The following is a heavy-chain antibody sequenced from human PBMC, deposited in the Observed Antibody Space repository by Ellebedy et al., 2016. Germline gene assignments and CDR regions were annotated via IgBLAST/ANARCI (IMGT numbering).Heavy chain of an antibody. CDR1: GYTFTNQW. D-gene: IGHD2-15*01. CDR3: GRHSGDNYIYGMDV. Sequence: GESLKISXQASGYTFTNQWIGWVRQRPGKGLEWMGIIFPGDSDARYNPSFEGQVTISVDKSISIAYLQWSSLKASDTAIYYCGRHSGDNYIYGMDVWGQGTTVTVS. J-gene: IGHJ6*02. V-gene: IGHV5-51*01. CDR2: IFPGDSDA.